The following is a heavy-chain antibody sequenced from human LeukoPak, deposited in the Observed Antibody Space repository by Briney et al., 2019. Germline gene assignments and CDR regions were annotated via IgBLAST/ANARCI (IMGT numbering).Heavy chain of an antibody. CDR3: ATISMVTRYFDY. CDR2: IYPSGST. J-gene: IGHJ4*02. Sequence: SETLSLTCTVSGGSISSGNCYWSWIRQPAGKGLEWIGRIYPSGSTKYNPSLKSRVTISVDTSKNQFSLKLSSVTAADTSVYYCATISMVTRYFDYWGQGTLVTVSS. V-gene: IGHV4-61*02. D-gene: IGHD2-21*02. CDR1: GGSISSGNCY.